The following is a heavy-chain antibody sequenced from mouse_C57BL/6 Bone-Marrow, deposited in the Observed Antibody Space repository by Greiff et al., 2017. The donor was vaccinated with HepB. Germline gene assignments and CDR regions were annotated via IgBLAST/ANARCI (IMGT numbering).Heavy chain of an antibody. V-gene: IGHV14-2*01. D-gene: IGHD3-3*01. CDR2: IDPEDGEN. CDR1: GFNIKDYY. J-gene: IGHJ2*01. Sequence: EVKLQQSGAELVKPGDSVKLSCTASGFNIKDYYMHWVKQRTEKGLEWIGRIDPEDGENKYAPKCQGQATITADTYSNTAYLQLSSLTSEDTAVYYCARFRGSFDYWGQGTTLTVSS. CDR3: ARFRGSFDY.